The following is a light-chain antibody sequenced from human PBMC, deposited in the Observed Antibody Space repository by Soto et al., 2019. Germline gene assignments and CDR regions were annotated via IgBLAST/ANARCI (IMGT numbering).Light chain of an antibody. J-gene: IGKJ3*01. CDR2: GAS. CDR1: QDIRKY. V-gene: IGKV1-33*01. CDR3: QHYDNRPPFT. Sequence: DIQMTQSPSSLSASVGDRVTITCQASQDIRKYLNWYQQKPGRAPKLLIYGASNLETGVPSRFSGSGYGTDFTFTISSLQPEDIATYFCQHYDNRPPFTFGPGTKVAIK.